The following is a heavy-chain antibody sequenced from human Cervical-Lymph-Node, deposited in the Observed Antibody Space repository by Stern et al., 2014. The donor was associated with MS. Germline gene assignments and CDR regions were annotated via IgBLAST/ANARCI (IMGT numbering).Heavy chain of an antibody. D-gene: IGHD3-16*01. CDR3: LRDGGDY. Sequence: EVHLVESGGGLVQPGGSLRLSCAASGFTFSTHTVNWVRQAPGKGLEWVSSISSTSAYIYYAHSVKGRFTISRDNARNSLYLQMNSLRVDDTAVYYCLRDGGDYWGQGTLVTVSS. CDR2: ISSTSAYI. J-gene: IGHJ4*02. CDR1: GFTFSTHT. V-gene: IGHV3-21*01.